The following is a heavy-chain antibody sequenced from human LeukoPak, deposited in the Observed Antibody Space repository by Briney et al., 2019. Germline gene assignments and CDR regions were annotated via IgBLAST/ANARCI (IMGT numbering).Heavy chain of an antibody. CDR1: GFTFSIYG. V-gene: IGHV3-30*02. CDR3: ARVSLSSGCLSN. J-gene: IGHJ4*02. CDR2: IWNDGSNK. D-gene: IGHD6-19*01. Sequence: GGSLRLSWAASGFTFSIYGMHWVRQAPNKGLEWVAIIWNDGSNKYYADSVKGRFTISRDNSKNTLYLQMNSLRAEDTAVYYCARVSLSSGCLSNWGQGTLVTVSS.